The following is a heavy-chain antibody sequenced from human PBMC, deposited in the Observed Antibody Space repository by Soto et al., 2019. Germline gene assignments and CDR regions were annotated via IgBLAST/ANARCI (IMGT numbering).Heavy chain of an antibody. Sequence: GGSLRLSCAASGFTFSSYAMSWVRQAPGKGLEWVSAISGSGGSTYYADSVKGRFTISRDNSKNTLYLQMNSLRAEDTAVYYGAKGGGSVYDAFDIWGQGTMVTVSS. V-gene: IGHV3-23*01. CDR2: ISGSGGST. D-gene: IGHD3-16*01. CDR3: AKGGGSVYDAFDI. CDR1: GFTFSSYA. J-gene: IGHJ3*02.